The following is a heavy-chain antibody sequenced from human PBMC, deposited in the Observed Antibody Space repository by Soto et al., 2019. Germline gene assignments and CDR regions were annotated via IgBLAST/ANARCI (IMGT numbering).Heavy chain of an antibody. J-gene: IGHJ6*03. D-gene: IGHD2-15*01. CDR3: ARVYCSGGSRYLGFGWYYYYMDV. CDR2: ISAYNGNT. Sequence: QVQLVQSGAEVKKPGASVKVSFKASGYTFTSYGISWVRQAPGQGPEWMGWISAYNGNTNYAQKLQGRVTMTTDTSTSKGHMELRSLRSDDTAVYYCARVYCSGGSRYLGFGWYYYYMDVWGKGTTVTVSS. CDR1: GYTFTSYG. V-gene: IGHV1-18*01.